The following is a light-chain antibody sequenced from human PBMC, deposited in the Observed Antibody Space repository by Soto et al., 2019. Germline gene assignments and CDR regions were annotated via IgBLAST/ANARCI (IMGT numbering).Light chain of an antibody. CDR3: QQYNNWPPLT. Sequence: EIVMTQSPATLSVSPGERATLSCRASQSVSNDLAWYQQKPGQAPRLLIYDASTRATGVPARFSGSGSGTEFTLTSSSLQSEDSAVYHCQQYNNWPPLTFGGGTKVEIK. V-gene: IGKV3-15*01. CDR1: QSVSND. CDR2: DAS. J-gene: IGKJ4*01.